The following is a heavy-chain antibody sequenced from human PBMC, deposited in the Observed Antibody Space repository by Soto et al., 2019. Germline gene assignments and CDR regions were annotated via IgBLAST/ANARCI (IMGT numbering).Heavy chain of an antibody. Sequence: EVQLVESGGGLVQPGGSLRLSCAASGFTFSGSWMHWVRQAPGKGLVWVSRINGDGSGTSYADFVKGRFTISRDDAKNTLFLQMNGLRAEDTAVYYGAREIFGSGTANDYGGEGTPVTVSS. D-gene: IGHD3-10*01. CDR2: INGDGSGT. V-gene: IGHV3-74*01. J-gene: IGHJ4*02. CDR3: AREIFGSGTANDY. CDR1: GFTFSGSW.